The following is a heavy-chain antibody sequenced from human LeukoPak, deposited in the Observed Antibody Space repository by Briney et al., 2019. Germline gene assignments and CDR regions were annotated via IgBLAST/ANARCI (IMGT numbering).Heavy chain of an antibody. CDR1: GGTFSSYA. J-gene: IGHJ3*02. CDR3: ARDLKGGAFDI. V-gene: IGHV1-69*05. Sequence: ASVKASCKASGGTFSSYAISWVRQAPGQGLEWMGGIIPIFGTANYAQKFQGRVTITTDESTSTAYMELSSLRSEDTAVYYCARDLKGGAFDIWGQGTMVTVSS. CDR2: IIPIFGTA. D-gene: IGHD3-16*01.